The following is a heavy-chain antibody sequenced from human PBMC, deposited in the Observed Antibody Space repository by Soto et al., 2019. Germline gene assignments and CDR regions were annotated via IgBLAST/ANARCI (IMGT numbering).Heavy chain of an antibody. Sequence: GGSLRLSCAASGFTFSNYWVSWVRQAPGKGLEWVANIKQDGSERYYVDSVKGRFTVSKDNAKNSLYLQMNSLRAEDTAVYYCARDHYWVRPDDTFDIWGQGTMVTVSS. CDR2: IKQDGSER. D-gene: IGHD2-8*02. CDR1: GFTFSNYW. CDR3: ARDHYWVRPDDTFDI. J-gene: IGHJ3*02. V-gene: IGHV3-7*01.